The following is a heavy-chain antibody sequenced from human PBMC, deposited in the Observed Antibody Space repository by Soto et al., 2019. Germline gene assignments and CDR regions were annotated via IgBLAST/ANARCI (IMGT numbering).Heavy chain of an antibody. CDR3: ARKDKSGYFNWFDA. V-gene: IGHV5-51*01. J-gene: IGHJ5*02. CDR1: GYRFTSYW. CDR2: IFPSDSDT. Sequence: GESLKISCRSSGYRFTSYWIAWVRQMPGKGLEWMGIIFPSDSDTRYSPSFQGQVTISADRSTSTVFLQWDSLKASDTAVYFCARKDKSGYFNWFDAWGQGTPVTVSS. D-gene: IGHD3-22*01.